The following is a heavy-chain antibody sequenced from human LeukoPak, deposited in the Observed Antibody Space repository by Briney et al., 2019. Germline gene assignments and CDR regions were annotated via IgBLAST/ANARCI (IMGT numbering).Heavy chain of an antibody. J-gene: IGHJ6*02. Sequence: GGSLRLSCAASGFSFGSYAMSWVRQAAGKGLEWVPEICGSVSGSGDCTHYADSVKGRFTISRDNSKKTLYLQMNSLRSEDTAVYYCARDLVRPGAFWSGYYTNYYYGMDVWGQGTTVTVSS. CDR1: GFSFGSYA. D-gene: IGHD3-3*01. CDR3: ARDLVRPGAFWSGYYTNYYYGMDV. V-gene: IGHV3-23*01. CDR2: ICGSVSGSGDCT.